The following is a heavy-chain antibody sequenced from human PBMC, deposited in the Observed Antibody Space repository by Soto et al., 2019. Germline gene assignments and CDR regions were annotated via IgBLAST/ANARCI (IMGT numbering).Heavy chain of an antibody. CDR3: ATQTAPLTCLY. V-gene: IGHV4-4*02. Sequence: QVQLQESGPGLVKPSGTLSLTCAVSGGSISSTEWWTWVRQPPGKGLEWIAEISHSGNTNYNPSLESRVTMSLDNSENQFSLEMTSVTAVDTAVYYCATQTAPLTCLYWGQGNLVTVSS. D-gene: IGHD3-9*01. CDR1: GGSISSTEW. J-gene: IGHJ4*02. CDR2: ISHSGNT.